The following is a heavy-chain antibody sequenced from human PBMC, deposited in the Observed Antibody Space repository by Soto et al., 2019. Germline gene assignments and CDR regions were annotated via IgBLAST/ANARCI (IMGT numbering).Heavy chain of an antibody. J-gene: IGHJ4*02. CDR2: IKSKIDGGTT. CDR1: GLTFXNAW. V-gene: IGHV3-15*07. Sequence: PGGSLRLSCADSGLTFXNAWLNWVRQAPGRGLEWVGRIKSKIDGGTTDYAAPVKGRFTISRDDSKNTLYLQMDSLKTEDTAVYYCTTARYWGQGTLVTVSS. CDR3: TTARY.